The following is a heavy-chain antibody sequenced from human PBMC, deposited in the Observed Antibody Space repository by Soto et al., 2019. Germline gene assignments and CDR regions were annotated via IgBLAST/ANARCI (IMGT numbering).Heavy chain of an antibody. J-gene: IGHJ6*03. CDR3: ARGPGSSDWRFSSYYMDV. CDR2: MNPNSGNT. V-gene: IGHV1-8*01. D-gene: IGHD6-19*01. Sequence: QVQLVQSGAEVKKPGASVKVSCTFTSYDINWVRQATGQGLEWMAWMNPNSGNTRYAQKFQGRVTMTRNTSNFTAYMELSSLRSEDTAVYYCARGPGSSDWRFSSYYMDVGGQGTTVTVSS. CDR1: FTSYD.